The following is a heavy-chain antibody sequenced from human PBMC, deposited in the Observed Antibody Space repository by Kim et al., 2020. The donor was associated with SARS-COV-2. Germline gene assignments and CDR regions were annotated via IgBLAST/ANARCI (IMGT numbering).Heavy chain of an antibody. J-gene: IGHJ6*02. CDR2: FGDSADKT. CDR1: GFSFMNYP. CDR3: AKCLSAFPPPAMHPSRRYVHYAMGV. V-gene: IGHV3-23*01. D-gene: IGHD2-2*01. Sequence: GGSLRLSCEASGFSFMNYPLAWVRQAPGKGLEWVSGFGDSADKTYYADSVKGRFTMSRDTSKNILYLQMTNLRAEDTAIYFCAKCLSAFPPPAMHPSRRYVHYAMGVWGRGTTVTVSS.